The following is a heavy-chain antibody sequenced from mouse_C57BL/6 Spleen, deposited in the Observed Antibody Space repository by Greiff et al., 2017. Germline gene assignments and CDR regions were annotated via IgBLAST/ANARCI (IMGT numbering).Heavy chain of an antibody. D-gene: IGHD1-1*01. J-gene: IGHJ3*01. V-gene: IGHV6-3*01. CDR1: GFTFSNYW. Sequence: EVKVEESGGGLVQPGGSMKLSCVASGFTFSNYWMNWVRQSPEKGLEWVAQIRLESDNYASHYAESVKGRFTISRDDSKSSVYLQMNNLRAEDTGIYYCTRGITTVEADWGQGTLVTVSA. CDR3: TRGITTVEAD. CDR2: IRLESDNYAS.